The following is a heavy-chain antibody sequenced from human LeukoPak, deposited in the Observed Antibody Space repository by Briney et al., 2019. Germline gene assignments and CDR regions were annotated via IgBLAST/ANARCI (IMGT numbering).Heavy chain of an antibody. J-gene: IGHJ4*02. Sequence: SETLSLTCTVSGGSISSSSYYWGWIRQPPGKGLEWIGSIYYSGSTYYNPSLKSRVTISVGTSKNQFSLKLSSVTAADTAVYYCAREMYGDYAGFDYWGQGTLVTVSS. D-gene: IGHD4-17*01. CDR3: AREMYGDYAGFDY. V-gene: IGHV4-39*07. CDR1: GGSISSSSYY. CDR2: IYYSGST.